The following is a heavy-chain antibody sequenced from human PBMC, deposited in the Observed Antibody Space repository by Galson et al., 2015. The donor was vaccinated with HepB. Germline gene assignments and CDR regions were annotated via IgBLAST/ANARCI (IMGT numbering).Heavy chain of an antibody. V-gene: IGHV7-4-1*02. CDR1: GYTFTDYV. CDR3: ARSPLRFLDWLPYYDYYYMDV. J-gene: IGHJ6*03. CDR2: MNTNTGKP. D-gene: IGHD3-3*01. Sequence: VKVSCKASGYTFTDYVVNWVRQAPGQGLEWMGWMNTNTGKPTYAPGFAGRFVFSLDTSVTTAYLQVSSLETDDTAVYYCARSPLRFLDWLPYYDYYYMDVWGEGTTVTVSS.